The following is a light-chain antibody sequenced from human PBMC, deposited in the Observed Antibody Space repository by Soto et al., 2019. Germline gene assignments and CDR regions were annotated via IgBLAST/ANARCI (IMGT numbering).Light chain of an antibody. V-gene: IGKV1-39*02. CDR2: AAS. CDR3: KKHNNWPPIK. CDR1: QSIVTY. Sequence: DIQMTQSPSPLSASVGDRVTITCRASQSIVTYLNWYLQKPGKAPKLLIYAASNLQSGVPSRFSGSGSATEFTLTISSLQYEDFAVYLCKKHNNWPPIKFGQWTRMEIK. J-gene: IGKJ5*01.